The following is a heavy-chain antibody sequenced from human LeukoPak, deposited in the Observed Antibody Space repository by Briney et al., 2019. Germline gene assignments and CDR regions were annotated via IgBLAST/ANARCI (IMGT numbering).Heavy chain of an antibody. CDR3: AREVGTTGWFDP. CDR1: GGSISGYY. V-gene: IGHV4-59*01. CDR2: IYYSGST. Sequence: SETLSLTCTVSGGSISGYYWSWIRQPPGKGLEWIGYIYYSGSTNYNPSLKSRVTISVDTSKNQFSLKLSSATAADTAVYYCAREVGTTGWFDPWGQGTLVTVSS. D-gene: IGHD1-1*01. J-gene: IGHJ5*02.